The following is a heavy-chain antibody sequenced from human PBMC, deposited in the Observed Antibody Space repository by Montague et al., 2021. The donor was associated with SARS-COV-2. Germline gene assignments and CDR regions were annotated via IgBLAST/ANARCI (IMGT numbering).Heavy chain of an antibody. J-gene: IGHJ3*01. D-gene: IGHD2-2*01. CDR3: AKEREVVRAARTLVAFDL. V-gene: IGHV4-34*01. CDR2: INHSGTA. CDR1: GGSFSVYY. Sequence: SETRSLTCAVYGGSFSVYYWSWLRQSPRSGLEWIGDINHSGTANYNPSLKSRVSISVDTSKNQFTLKLTSVTAADTAMYYCAKEREVVRAARTLVAFDLWGQGTMVTVSS.